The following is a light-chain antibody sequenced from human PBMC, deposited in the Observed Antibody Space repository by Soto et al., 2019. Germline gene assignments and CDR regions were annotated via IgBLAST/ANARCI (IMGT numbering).Light chain of an antibody. V-gene: IGKV3-15*01. J-gene: IGKJ1*01. CDR2: GTS. CDR3: QQSTNWPRT. CDR1: QSVASN. Sequence: EIVMTQSPASLSVSPGESVTLSCRASQSVASNLAWYQQKPGQAPRLLIYGTSTRATGVPARFSGSGSGTEFTLTISSLQSEDFAVYYCQQSTNWPRTFGQGTKVDIK.